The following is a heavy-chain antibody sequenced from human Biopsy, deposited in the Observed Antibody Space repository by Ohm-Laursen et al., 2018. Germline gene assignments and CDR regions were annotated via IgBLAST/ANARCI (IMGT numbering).Heavy chain of an antibody. D-gene: IGHD3-22*01. CDR1: GDSISSYY. CDR3: ARDRGFYSDRTAPGYFDL. V-gene: IGHV4-59*01. J-gene: IGHJ2*01. Sequence: TLSLTCAVSGDSISSYYWSWIQQPPGKGLEWIGYVYYTGSTDYNPSLQSRVTISVDTSKNHFSLRLRSVTPADTAIYYCARDRGFYSDRTAPGYFDLWDRGTLVTVSS. CDR2: VYYTGST.